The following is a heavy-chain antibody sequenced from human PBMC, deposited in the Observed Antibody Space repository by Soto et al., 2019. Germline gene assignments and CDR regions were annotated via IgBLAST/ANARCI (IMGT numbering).Heavy chain of an antibody. Sequence: LRLSCAASGFTFSSYGMHWVRQAPGKGMEWVAVISYDGGNKYYADSVKGRFTISRDNSKNTLYLQMKSLRAEDTAVYYGARKQQLHDAFDIWGQGTRVTVSS. CDR3: ARKQQLHDAFDI. V-gene: IGHV3-30*03. D-gene: IGHD6-13*01. J-gene: IGHJ3*02. CDR2: ISYDGGNK. CDR1: GFTFSSYG.